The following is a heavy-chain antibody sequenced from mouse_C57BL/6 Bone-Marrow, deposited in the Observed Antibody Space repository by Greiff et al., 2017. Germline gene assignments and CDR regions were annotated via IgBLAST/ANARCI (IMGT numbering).Heavy chain of an antibody. V-gene: IGHV5-6*01. CDR3: ARHFISPYFDY. CDR1: GYTFSSYG. Sequence: VQLKESGGDLVKPGGSVKLSCAASGYTFSSYGMPWVSQTPDKRLEWVATISIGGSYTYYPQSVKGRSTISRDNAKNTLYLQMSSLKSEDTAMYYCARHFISPYFDYWGRGTALTVSS. CDR2: ISIGGSYT. J-gene: IGHJ2*01. D-gene: IGHD1-1*01.